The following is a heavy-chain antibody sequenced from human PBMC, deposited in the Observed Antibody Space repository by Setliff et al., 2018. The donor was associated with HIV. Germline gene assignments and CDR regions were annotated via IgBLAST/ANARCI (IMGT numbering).Heavy chain of an antibody. CDR2: INPGNGNT. CDR1: GYTFTNYA. D-gene: IGHD2-21*02. J-gene: IGHJ3*02. Sequence: ASVKVSCKASGYTFTNYAIHWVRQAPGQRLEWMGWINPGNGNTKYSQKFQGRVTITRDTSAATAYMELSSLRSEDTAIFYCAREPIGGDDAFDIWGQGTMVTVSS. V-gene: IGHV1-3*01. CDR3: AREPIGGDDAFDI.